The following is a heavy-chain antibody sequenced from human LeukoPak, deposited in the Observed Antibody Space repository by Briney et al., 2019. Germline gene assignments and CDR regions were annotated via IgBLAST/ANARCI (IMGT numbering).Heavy chain of an antibody. CDR1: GGTFSSYA. Sequence: ASVKVSCKASGGTFSSYAISWVRQAPGQGLEWMGGIIPIFGTANYAQKFQGRVTITTDESTSTAYMELSSLRSEDTAVYYCARGPYDYVWGSHREGAFDIWGQGTVVTVSS. D-gene: IGHD3-16*01. CDR3: ARGPYDYVWGSHREGAFDI. CDR2: IIPIFGTA. V-gene: IGHV1-69*05. J-gene: IGHJ3*02.